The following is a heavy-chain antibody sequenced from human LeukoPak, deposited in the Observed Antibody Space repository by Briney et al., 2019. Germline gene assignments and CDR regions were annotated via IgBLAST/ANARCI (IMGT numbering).Heavy chain of an antibody. CDR1: GGSISSYY. V-gene: IGHV4-59*12. Sequence: SETLSLTCTVSGGSISSYYWSWIRQPPGKGLEWIGYIYYSGSTNYNPSLKSRVTISVDTSKNQFSLKLSSVTAADTAVYYCARGHILTGYYLYNWFDPWGQGTLVTVSA. CDR2: IYYSGST. J-gene: IGHJ5*02. D-gene: IGHD3-9*01. CDR3: ARGHILTGYYLYNWFDP.